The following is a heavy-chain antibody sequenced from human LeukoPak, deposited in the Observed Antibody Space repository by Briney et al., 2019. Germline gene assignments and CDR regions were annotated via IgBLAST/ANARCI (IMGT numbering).Heavy chain of an antibody. D-gene: IGHD3-3*01. CDR2: INPSGGST. Sequence: ASVKVSCKASGYTFTSYYMRWVRQAPGQGLEWMGIINPSGGSTSYAQKFQGRVTMTRDMSTTTDYMELSSLRSDDTAVYYCARGGLRFLEWLSNGYFDYWGQGTLVTVSS. CDR1: GYTFTSYY. CDR3: ARGGLRFLEWLSNGYFDY. J-gene: IGHJ4*02. V-gene: IGHV1-46*01.